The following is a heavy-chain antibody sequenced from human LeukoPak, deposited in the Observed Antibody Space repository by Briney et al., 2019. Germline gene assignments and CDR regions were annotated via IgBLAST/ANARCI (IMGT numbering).Heavy chain of an antibody. Sequence: GESLKISCKGSGYSFTKYWIGWVRQMPGKGLEWMGIIYPGDSDTRYRSSFQGQVTISSDKSINTAYLHWSSLKASDTAVYYCARRDYYDSSGAFDIWGQGTMVTVSS. CDR3: ARRDYYDSSGAFDI. J-gene: IGHJ3*02. CDR2: IYPGDSDT. D-gene: IGHD3-22*01. V-gene: IGHV5-51*01. CDR1: GYSFTKYW.